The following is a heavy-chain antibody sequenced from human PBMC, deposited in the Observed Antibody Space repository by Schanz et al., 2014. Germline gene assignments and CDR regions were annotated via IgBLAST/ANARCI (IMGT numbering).Heavy chain of an antibody. J-gene: IGHJ6*02. CDR1: GVSISSNTW. CDR3: ARDVGHYGMDV. Sequence: QVQLQESGPGLVKPSGTLSLTCAVSGVSISSNTWWSWVRQPPGKGLEWIGEIYHRGNTNYNPSLKSRVTMSVDKPKNQFSLQLSSVTAADTAVYYCARDVGHYGMDVWGQGTTVTVSS. CDR2: IYHRGNT. V-gene: IGHV4-4*02.